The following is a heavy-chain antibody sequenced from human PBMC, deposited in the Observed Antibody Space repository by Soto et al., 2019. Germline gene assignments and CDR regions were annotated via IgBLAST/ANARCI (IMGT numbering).Heavy chain of an antibody. J-gene: IGHJ5*02. CDR2: IMPIFGTA. Sequence: QVQLVQSGAEVKKPGSSVKVSCKASGGTFSSYAISWVRQAPGQGLEWMGGIMPIFGTANYAQKFQGRVTITADKSTSTAYMGLSSRRSEDTAVYYCAGTLYCSGGSCYSNNWFDPWGQGTLVSVSS. V-gene: IGHV1-69*06. CDR1: GGTFSSYA. D-gene: IGHD2-15*01. CDR3: AGTLYCSGGSCYSNNWFDP.